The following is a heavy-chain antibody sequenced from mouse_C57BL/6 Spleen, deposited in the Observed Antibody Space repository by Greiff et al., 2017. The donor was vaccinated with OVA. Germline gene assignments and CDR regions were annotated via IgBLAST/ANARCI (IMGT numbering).Heavy chain of an antibody. CDR3: ARQGLGLYFDY. CDR2: ISGGGGNT. D-gene: IGHD4-1*01. CDR1: GFTFSSYT. Sequence: DVQLQESGGGLVKPGGSLKLSCAASGFTFSSYTMSWVRQTPEKRLEWVATISGGGGNTYYPDSVKGRFTISSDNAKNTLYLQMSSLRSEDTALYYCARQGLGLYFDYWGQGTTLTVSS. J-gene: IGHJ2*01. V-gene: IGHV5-9*01.